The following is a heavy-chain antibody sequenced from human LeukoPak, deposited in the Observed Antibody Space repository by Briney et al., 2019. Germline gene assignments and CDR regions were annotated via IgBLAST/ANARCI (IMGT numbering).Heavy chain of an antibody. CDR3: AKAQAGTYDY. CDR2: ISGSGDKT. V-gene: IGHV3-23*01. Sequence: PGGSLRLSCAASGFTFSDYAVTWVRQAPGKGLEWVSSISGSGDKTYYGDSMKGRLTISRDNVKNTVFLQMSSLRADDTALYYCAKAQAGTYDYWGQGTLVTVSS. CDR1: GFTFSDYA. D-gene: IGHD6-19*01. J-gene: IGHJ4*02.